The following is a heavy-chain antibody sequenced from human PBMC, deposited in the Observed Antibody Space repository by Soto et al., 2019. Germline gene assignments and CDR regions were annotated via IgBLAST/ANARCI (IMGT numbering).Heavy chain of an antibody. J-gene: IGHJ3*02. Sequence: GGSLRLSCAASGFTFSTYSMNWVRQAPGKGLEWVSSISSSRNYIYYADSVKGRFTISRDNAKNSRYLQMTSLRVADTAVYYCARDSYYYESTGYNFNDAFDIWGQGTMVTVSS. CDR2: ISSSRNYI. V-gene: IGHV3-21*01. CDR1: GFTFSTYS. D-gene: IGHD3-22*01. CDR3: ARDSYYYESTGYNFNDAFDI.